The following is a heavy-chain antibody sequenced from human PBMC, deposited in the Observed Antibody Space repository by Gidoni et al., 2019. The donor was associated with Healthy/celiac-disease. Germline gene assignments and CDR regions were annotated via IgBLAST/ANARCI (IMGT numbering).Heavy chain of an antibody. CDR3: ARGYDSSGYRMSSWFDP. CDR2: IGTAGDT. D-gene: IGHD3-22*01. Sequence: EVQLVESGGGLVQPGGSLRLSCAASGFTFSSYDMHWVRQATGKGLEWVSAIGTAGDTYYPGSVKGRFTISRENAKNSLYLQMNSLRAGDTAVYYCARGYDSSGYRMSSWFDPWGQGTLVTVSS. J-gene: IGHJ5*02. V-gene: IGHV3-13*04. CDR1: GFTFSSYD.